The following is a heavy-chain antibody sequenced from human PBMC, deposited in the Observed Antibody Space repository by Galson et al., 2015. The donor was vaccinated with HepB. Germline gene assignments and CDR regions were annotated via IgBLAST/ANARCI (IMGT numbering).Heavy chain of an antibody. CDR3: ARRRLHPQRPENWFDP. V-gene: IGHV1-69*13. J-gene: IGHJ5*02. Sequence: SVKVSCKASGGTFSSYAISWVRQAPGQGLEWMGGIIPIFGTANYAQKFQGRVTITADESTSTAYMELSSLRSEDTAVYYCARRRLHPQRPENWFDPWGQGTLVTVSS. CDR2: IIPIFGTA. CDR1: GGTFSSYA. D-gene: IGHD5-18*01.